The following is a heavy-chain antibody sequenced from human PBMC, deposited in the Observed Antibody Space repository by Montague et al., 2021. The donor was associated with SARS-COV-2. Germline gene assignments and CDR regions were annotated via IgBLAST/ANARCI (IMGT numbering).Heavy chain of an antibody. J-gene: IGHJ4*02. CDR3: AKRGSGKYQLLSAYYFDY. D-gene: IGHD2-2*01. CDR2: ISGSGGTT. CDR1: GFTFSSYT. Sequence: SLRLSCAASGFTFSSYTMNWVRQAPGKGLEWVSAISGSGGTTYYXDSVKGRFTISRDNSKNTLYLQMNSLRAEDTAVYYCAKRGSGKYQLLSAYYFDYWGQGTLVTVSS. V-gene: IGHV3-23*01.